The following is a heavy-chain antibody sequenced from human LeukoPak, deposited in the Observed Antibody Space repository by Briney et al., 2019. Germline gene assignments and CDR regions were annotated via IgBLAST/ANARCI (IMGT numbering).Heavy chain of an antibody. Sequence: PSETLSLTCTVSGGSISSYYWSWIRQPAGKGPEWIGRIYTSGSTDYNPSLKSRVTMSVDTSKNQFSLKLCSVTAADTAVYYCAREPQYCSSTSCYLVMWFDPWGQGTLVTVSS. CDR2: IYTSGST. CDR3: AREPQYCSSTSCYLVMWFDP. D-gene: IGHD2-2*01. CDR1: GGSISSYY. V-gene: IGHV4-4*07. J-gene: IGHJ5*02.